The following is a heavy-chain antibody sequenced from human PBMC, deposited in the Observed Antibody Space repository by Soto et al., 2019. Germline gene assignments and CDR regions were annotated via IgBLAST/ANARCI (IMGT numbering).Heavy chain of an antibody. J-gene: IGHJ5*02. V-gene: IGHV4-4*02. CDR3: ARAIVVVPAAINWFDP. CDR1: GGPISSSNW. CDR2: IYHSGST. D-gene: IGHD2-2*02. Sequence: PSETLSLTCAVSGGPISSSNWWSWVRQPPGKGLEWIGEIYHSGSTNYNPSLKSRVTISVDKSKNQFSLKLSSVTAADTAVYYCARAIVVVPAAINWFDPWGQGTLVTVYS.